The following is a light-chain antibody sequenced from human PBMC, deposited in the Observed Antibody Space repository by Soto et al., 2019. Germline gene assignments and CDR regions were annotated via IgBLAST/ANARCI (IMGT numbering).Light chain of an antibody. Sequence: QSVLTQPPSVSAAPGQKVTISCSGSSSNIGAGYDVHWYQQLPGTAPKLLIYRNVNRPSGVPDRFSGSKSGASASLAITGLQAEDETDYYCQSYDSSLTAGVFGGGTKLTVL. CDR3: QSYDSSLTAGV. V-gene: IGLV1-40*01. J-gene: IGLJ3*02. CDR1: SSNIGAGYD. CDR2: RNV.